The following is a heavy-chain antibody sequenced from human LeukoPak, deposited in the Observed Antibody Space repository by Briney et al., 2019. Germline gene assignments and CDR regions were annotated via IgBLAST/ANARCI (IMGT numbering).Heavy chain of an antibody. CDR3: ARGPPGGQFYP. J-gene: IGHJ5*02. CDR1: GGSISSYY. Sequence: SETLSLTCTVSGGSISSYYWSWIRQSPGKGLEWIGYIYYSGNTNYNPSLKSRVTISVDTSKNQFSLKLSSVTAADTAVYYCARGPPGGQFYPWGQGTLVTVSS. D-gene: IGHD3-10*01. CDR2: IYYSGNT. V-gene: IGHV4-59*01.